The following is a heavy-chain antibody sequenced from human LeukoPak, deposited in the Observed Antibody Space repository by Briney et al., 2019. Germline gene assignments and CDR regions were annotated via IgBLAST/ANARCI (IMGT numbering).Heavy chain of an antibody. CDR3: AKGGPKLVAPGHGLFDY. D-gene: IGHD6-6*01. J-gene: IGHJ4*02. CDR2: ISGSGGST. V-gene: IGHV3-23*01. Sequence: PGGSLRLSCAASGFTFSSYAMSWVRQAPGKGLEWVSAISGSGGSTYYADSVKGRFTISRDNSKNTLYLQMNSLRAEDTAVYYCAKGGPKLVAPGHGLFDYWGQGTPVTVSS. CDR1: GFTFSSYA.